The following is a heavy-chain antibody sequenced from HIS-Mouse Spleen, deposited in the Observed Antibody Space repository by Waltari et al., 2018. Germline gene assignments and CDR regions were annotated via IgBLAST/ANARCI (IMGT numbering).Heavy chain of an antibody. CDR2: IYYSGST. Sequence: QLQLQESGPGLVKPTETLSLTCTVSGGSSSSSSYNWGWNRQPPGKGLEWIVSIYYSGSTYYNPSRKSRVTISVDTSKNQFSLKLSSVTAADTAVYYCAREIPYSSSWYDWYFDLWGRGTLVTVS. CDR1: GGSSSSSSYN. V-gene: IGHV4-39*07. D-gene: IGHD6-13*01. CDR3: AREIPYSSSWYDWYFDL. J-gene: IGHJ2*01.